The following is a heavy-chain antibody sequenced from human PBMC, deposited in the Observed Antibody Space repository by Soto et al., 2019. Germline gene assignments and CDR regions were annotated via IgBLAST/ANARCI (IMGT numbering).Heavy chain of an antibody. V-gene: IGHV5-51*01. D-gene: IGHD2-2*01. J-gene: IGHJ5*02. CDR2: IYPGDSDT. CDR1: GYSFTSYW. CDR3: ARGRHIVVVPAWDWFDP. Sequence: PGESLKISCKGSGYSFTSYWIGWVRQMPGKGLEWMGIIYPGDSDTRYSPSFQGQVTISADKSISTAYLQWSSLKASDTAMYYCARGRHIVVVPAWDWFDPWGQGTLVTGSS.